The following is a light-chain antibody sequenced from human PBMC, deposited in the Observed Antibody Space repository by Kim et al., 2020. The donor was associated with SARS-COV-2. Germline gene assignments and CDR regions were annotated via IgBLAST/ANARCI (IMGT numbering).Light chain of an antibody. CDR2: GAS. Sequence: GERAARSCRARQRVGSTLAWYQQRPGQAPRLLIYGASYRATGIPARFSGSGAGTEFTLSISSLQSEDSAIYYCQQYNIWPRTFGQGTKVDIK. J-gene: IGKJ1*01. CDR3: QQYNIWPRT. V-gene: IGKV3D-15*01. CDR1: QRVGST.